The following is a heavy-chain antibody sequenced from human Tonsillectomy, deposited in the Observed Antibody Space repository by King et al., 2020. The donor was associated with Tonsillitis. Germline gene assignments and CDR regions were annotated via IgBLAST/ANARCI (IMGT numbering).Heavy chain of an antibody. CDR3: ARAYYYDTSRTPDY. V-gene: IGHV3-33*05. Sequence: VQLVESGGGVVQPGRSLRLSCAASGFTFSTYGIHWVRQAPGKGPEWVALISYDGSNKYYADPVRGRFTISRDTSKNTVYLQMNSLRAEDTAVYYCARAYYYDTSRTPDYWGQGTLITVSS. J-gene: IGHJ4*02. D-gene: IGHD3-22*01. CDR2: ISYDGSNK. CDR1: GFTFSTYG.